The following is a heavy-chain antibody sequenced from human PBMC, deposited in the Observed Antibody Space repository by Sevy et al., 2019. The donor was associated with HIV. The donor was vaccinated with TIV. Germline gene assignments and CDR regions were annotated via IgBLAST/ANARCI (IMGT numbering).Heavy chain of an antibody. Sequence: ASVKVSCKASGYTFTGYYMHWVRQAPGQRLEWMGWINPNSGGTNYAQKFQGRVTMTRDTSISTAYMELSRLRSDDTAVYYCARWDSGSYYGQTDYWGQGTLVTVSS. V-gene: IGHV1-2*02. J-gene: IGHJ4*02. CDR2: INPNSGGT. CDR3: ARWDSGSYYGQTDY. D-gene: IGHD1-26*01. CDR1: GYTFTGYY.